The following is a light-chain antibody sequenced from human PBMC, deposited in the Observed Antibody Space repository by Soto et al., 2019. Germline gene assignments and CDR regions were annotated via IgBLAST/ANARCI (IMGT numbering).Light chain of an antibody. CDR3: SSYTSSSTYV. CDR2: DVN. V-gene: IGLV2-18*02. CDR1: SSDVGNSNG. J-gene: IGLJ1*01. Sequence: QSVLTQPPSVSGSPGQSVAISCTGTSSDVGNSNGVSWYQQPPGTAPKLMIYDVNNRPSGVPDRFSGSKSGNTASLTISVLQAEDEADYYCSSYTSSSTYVFGTGTKLTVL.